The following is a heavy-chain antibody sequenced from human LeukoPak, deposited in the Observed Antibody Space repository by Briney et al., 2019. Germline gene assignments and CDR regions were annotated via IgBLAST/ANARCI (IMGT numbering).Heavy chain of an antibody. CDR1: GGSISSYY. Sequence: PSETLSLTCTVSGGSISSYYWSWIRQPPGKGLEWIGYIYYSGSTNYNPSLKSRVTISVDTSKNQFSLKLSSVTAADTAVYYCARRGDYYDSSGYYSAFDIWGQGTMVTVSS. CDR3: ARRGDYYDSSGYYSAFDI. J-gene: IGHJ3*02. D-gene: IGHD3-22*01. V-gene: IGHV4-59*08. CDR2: IYYSGST.